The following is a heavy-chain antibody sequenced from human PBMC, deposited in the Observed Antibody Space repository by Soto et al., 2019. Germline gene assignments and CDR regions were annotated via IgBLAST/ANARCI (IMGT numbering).Heavy chain of an antibody. D-gene: IGHD4-4*01. CDR1: GYSFTSYW. J-gene: IGHJ6*02. Sequence: GESLKISCNGSGYSFTSYWISWLRQMPGKGLEWLGRIDPSDSYTNYSPSFQVHVTISADKSISTAYLQWSSLKASDTAMYYCARLPASPDYSTHGMDVWGQGTTVTVSS. V-gene: IGHV5-10-1*01. CDR2: IDPSDSYT. CDR3: ARLPASPDYSTHGMDV.